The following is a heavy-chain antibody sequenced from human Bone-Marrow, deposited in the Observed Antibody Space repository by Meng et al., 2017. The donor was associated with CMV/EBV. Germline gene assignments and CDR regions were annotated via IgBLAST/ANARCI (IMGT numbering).Heavy chain of an antibody. J-gene: IGHJ4*02. CDR2: INHSGST. CDR3: ARGLRAVAGLYFDY. CDR1: GGSFSGYY. Sequence: VYGGSFSGYYWSWLRQPPGKGLEWIGEINHSGSTNYNPSLKSRVTISVDTSKNQFSLKLSSVTAADTAVYYCARGLRAVAGLYFDYWGQGTLVTVSS. V-gene: IGHV4-34*01. D-gene: IGHD6-19*01.